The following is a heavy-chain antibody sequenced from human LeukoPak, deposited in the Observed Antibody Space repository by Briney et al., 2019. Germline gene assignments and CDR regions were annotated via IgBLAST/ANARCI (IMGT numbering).Heavy chain of an antibody. V-gene: IGHV1-2*02. CDR3: ARGGPYGLELRILGY. Sequence: GASVKVSCKASGYTFTGYYMHWVRQAPGQGLECMGWINPNSGGTNYAQKFQGRVTMTRDTSIRTAYMELSRLRSDDTAVYYCARGGPYGLELRILGYWGQGTLVTVSS. CDR2: INPNSGGT. CDR1: GYTFTGYY. J-gene: IGHJ4*02. D-gene: IGHD1-7*01.